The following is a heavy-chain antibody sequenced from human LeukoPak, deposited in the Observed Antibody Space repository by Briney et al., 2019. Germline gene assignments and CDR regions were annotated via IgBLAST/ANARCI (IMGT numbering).Heavy chain of an antibody. CDR2: IYHTGST. Sequence: SETLSLTCAVYGASISGSGYYWGWIRQPPGMELQWIGNIYHTGSTYYNASLQSRVTISIDTSKNQFSLRLNSVTAADTAMYYCAKSDGSGLIDYWGQGTLVTVSS. CDR1: GASISGSGYY. J-gene: IGHJ4*02. V-gene: IGHV4-39*01. CDR3: AKSDGSGLIDY. D-gene: IGHD2-21*02.